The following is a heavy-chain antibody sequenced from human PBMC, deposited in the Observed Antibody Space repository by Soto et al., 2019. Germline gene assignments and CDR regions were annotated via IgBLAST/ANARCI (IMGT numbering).Heavy chain of an antibody. CDR3: AISDIVVVQADQLYYYGMDV. CDR1: GYTFTGYY. Sequence: AAVKGSFKASGYTFTGYYMHWVRQAPGQGLDCMGWINPNSGGTNYAQKFQGRVTMTRDTSISTSDMELSRLRSDETAVYYCAISDIVVVQADQLYYYGMDVLGQGTTVTVSS. D-gene: IGHD2-2*01. CDR2: INPNSGGT. J-gene: IGHJ6*02. V-gene: IGHV1-2*02.